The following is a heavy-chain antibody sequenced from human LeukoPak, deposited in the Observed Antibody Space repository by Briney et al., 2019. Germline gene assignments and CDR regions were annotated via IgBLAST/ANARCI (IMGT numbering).Heavy chain of an antibody. Sequence: SETLSLTCAVYGGSFSGYYWSWIRQPPGKGLEWIGEINHSGSTNYNPSLKSRVTISVDTSKNQFSLRLSSVTAADTAVYYCAGGGGAHWGQGTLVTVSS. J-gene: IGHJ4*02. D-gene: IGHD1-26*01. CDR3: AGGGGAH. CDR2: INHSGST. CDR1: GGSFSGYY. V-gene: IGHV4-34*01.